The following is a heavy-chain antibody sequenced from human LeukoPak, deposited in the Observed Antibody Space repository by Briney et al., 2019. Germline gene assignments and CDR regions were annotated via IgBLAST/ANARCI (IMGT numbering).Heavy chain of an antibody. D-gene: IGHD2-8*01. CDR1: GGSFSGYY. CDR3: ATVRNGLMVYAY. Sequence: PSETLSLTCAVYGGSFSGYYWGWIRQPPGKGLEWIGSIYYSGSTYYNPSLKSRVTISVDTSKNQISLKLSSVTAADTAVSYCATVRNGLMVYAYWGQGTLVTVSS. V-gene: IGHV4-34*01. J-gene: IGHJ4*02. CDR2: IYYSGST.